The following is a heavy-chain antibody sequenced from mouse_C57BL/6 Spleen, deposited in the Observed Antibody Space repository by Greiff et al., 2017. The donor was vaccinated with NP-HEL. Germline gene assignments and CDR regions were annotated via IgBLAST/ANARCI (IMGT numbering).Heavy chain of an antibody. CDR3: ARSKYYYGERYFDY. D-gene: IGHD1-2*01. J-gene: IGHJ2*01. Sequence: EVQLQESGPELVKPGASVKISCKASGYSFTDYNMNWVKQSNGKSLEWIGVINPNYGTNSYNQKFKGKATLTVDQSSSTAYMQLNSLTSEDSAVYYCARSKYYYGERYFDYWGQGTTLTVSS. V-gene: IGHV1-39*01. CDR2: INPNYGTN. CDR1: GYSFTDYN.